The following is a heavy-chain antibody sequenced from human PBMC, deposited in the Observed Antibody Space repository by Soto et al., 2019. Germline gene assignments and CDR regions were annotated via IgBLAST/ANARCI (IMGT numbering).Heavy chain of an antibody. J-gene: IGHJ4*02. V-gene: IGHV4-31*03. CDR2: IYYSGST. CDR3: ARVRLGYCSGGSCYPPHYFDY. D-gene: IGHD2-15*01. Sequence: QVQLQESGPGLVKPSQTLSLTCTVSGGSISSGGYYWSWIRQPPGKGLEWIGYIYYSGSTYYNPSLKSRVSISVDTSKNQFSLKLRSVTAADTAVYYCARVRLGYCSGGSCYPPHYFDYWGQGTLVTVSS. CDR1: GGSISSGGYY.